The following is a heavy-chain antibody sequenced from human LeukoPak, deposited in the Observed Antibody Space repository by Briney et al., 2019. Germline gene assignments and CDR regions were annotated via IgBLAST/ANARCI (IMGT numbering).Heavy chain of an antibody. J-gene: IGHJ4*02. V-gene: IGHV4-38-2*01. Sequence: SETLSLTCVVSGYSISSGYYWSWIRQPPGKGLEWIATINHSGETYYNPSLKSRLTISVDTSKNQFSLKLSSVTAAGTAIYYCARYTANKSGYSFDYWGQGTLVTVSS. CDR3: ARYTANKSGYSFDY. CDR2: INHSGET. CDR1: GYSISSGYY. D-gene: IGHD3-22*01.